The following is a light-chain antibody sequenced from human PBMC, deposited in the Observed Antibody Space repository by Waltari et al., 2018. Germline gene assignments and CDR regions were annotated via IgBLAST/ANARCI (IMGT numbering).Light chain of an antibody. CDR1: SGHINNV. V-gene: IGLV4-69*01. J-gene: IGLJ3*02. CDR2: VNSDGSH. Sequence: QLVLTHSPSASASLGASVKLTCTLSSGHINNVIAWLQQRPEKGPRYLMKVNSDGSHNKGDEIPDRFSGSGSGAERYRSISSLQSGDEADYICQTGGHGTWVFGGGTKRTVL. CDR3: QTGGHGTWV.